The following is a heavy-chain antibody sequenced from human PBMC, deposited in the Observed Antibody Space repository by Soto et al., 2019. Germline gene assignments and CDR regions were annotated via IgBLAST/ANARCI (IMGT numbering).Heavy chain of an antibody. V-gene: IGHV1-69*12. D-gene: IGHD4-17*01. J-gene: IGHJ4*02. Sequence: QVQLVQSAAEVKRPGSSVKVSCKASVGTFNNHVINWVRQAPGQGLEWMGEIIPIFGTRNYAQEFQGRVTIIADETKTTAYMELSSLRSEDTAVYYCATDQTRAGTDGGNSLDYWGQGTLVIVST. CDR3: ATDQTRAGTDGGNSLDY. CDR1: VGTFNNHV. CDR2: IIPIFGTR.